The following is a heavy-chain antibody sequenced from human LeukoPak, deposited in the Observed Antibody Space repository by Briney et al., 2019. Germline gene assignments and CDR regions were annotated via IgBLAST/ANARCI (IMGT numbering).Heavy chain of an antibody. CDR2: IYSGGTT. V-gene: IGHV3-53*01. CDR3: ARTGGSYYYDY. CDR1: GFTVSSNY. D-gene: IGHD2-8*02. J-gene: IGHJ4*02. Sequence: GGSLRLSCAASGFTVSSNYMSWVRQAPGKGLEWVSVIYSGGTTYYADSVKGRFTISRDNSKNTLYLQMNSLRAEDTAVYYCARTGGSYYYDYWGQGALVTVSS.